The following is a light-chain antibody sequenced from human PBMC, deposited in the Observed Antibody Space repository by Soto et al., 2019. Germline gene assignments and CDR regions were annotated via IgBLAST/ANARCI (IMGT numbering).Light chain of an antibody. Sequence: EIVLTQSPATLSLSLGEGATLSCRASQNIDTYLVWYQQKPGQAPRLLIYDASKRATGIPDRFSVSGFGTDFTITISSLGPEDFVLCDCQQLSSWPRSFGGGTKVESK. V-gene: IGKV3-11*01. CDR2: DAS. J-gene: IGKJ4*01. CDR1: QNIDTY. CDR3: QQLSSWPRS.